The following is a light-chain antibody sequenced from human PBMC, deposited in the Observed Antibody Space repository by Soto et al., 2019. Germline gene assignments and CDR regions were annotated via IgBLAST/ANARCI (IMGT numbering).Light chain of an antibody. Sequence: EIVLTQSPGTLSLSPGERAALSCRASQSVSSRYLAWYQQKPGQAPRLLIYGASSRATGIPDRFSGSGSETDFTLTIIRLEPEDCAVYYCQQYGSSLSITFGQGTRLEIK. V-gene: IGKV3-20*01. CDR3: QQYGSSLSIT. CDR1: QSVSSRY. J-gene: IGKJ5*01. CDR2: GAS.